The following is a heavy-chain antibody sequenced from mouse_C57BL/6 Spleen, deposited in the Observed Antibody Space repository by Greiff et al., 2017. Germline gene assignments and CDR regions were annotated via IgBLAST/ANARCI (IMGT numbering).Heavy chain of an antibody. J-gene: IGHJ3*01. CDR2: IWSGGST. CDR3: ARDGDDYDGSWFAY. Sequence: VKLQQSRPGLVQPSQSLSITCTVSGFSLTSYGVHWVRQSPGKGLEWLGVIWSGGSTDYNAAFISRLSISKDNSKSQVFFKMNSLQADDTAIYYCARDGDDYDGSWFAYWGQGTLVTVSA. D-gene: IGHD2-4*01. CDR1: GFSLTSYG. V-gene: IGHV2-2*01.